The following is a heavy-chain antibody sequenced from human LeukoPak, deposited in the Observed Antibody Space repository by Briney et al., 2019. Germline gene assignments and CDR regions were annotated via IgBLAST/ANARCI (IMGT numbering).Heavy chain of an antibody. Sequence: GGSLRLSCAASGFIVSSNYMSWVRQAPGKGLEWVSVIYSGGRTYYADSVKGRFTISRDNSRNTVYLQMNSLRAEDTAVYYCARGLGRELDGAFDIWGQGTMVTVSS. J-gene: IGHJ3*02. CDR2: IYSGGRT. CDR1: GFIVSSNY. D-gene: IGHD3-10*01. V-gene: IGHV3-53*01. CDR3: ARGLGRELDGAFDI.